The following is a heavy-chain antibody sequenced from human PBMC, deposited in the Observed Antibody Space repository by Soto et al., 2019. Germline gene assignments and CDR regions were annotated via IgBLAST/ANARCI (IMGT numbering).Heavy chain of an antibody. CDR3: SRGGDTTKVDY. Sequence: QVQLQESGPGLVKPSQTLSLTCTGCGGSISSGGYCWSWIRQHPGEGLEWDGVMYNSGSTTDNPSLKSRASISVDTATNKFSLYLRSVSAADTAVYYCSRGGDTTKVDYWGQGTLVTVSS. J-gene: IGHJ4*02. CDR1: GGSISSGGYC. D-gene: IGHD3-16*01. CDR2: MYNSGST. V-gene: IGHV4-31*03.